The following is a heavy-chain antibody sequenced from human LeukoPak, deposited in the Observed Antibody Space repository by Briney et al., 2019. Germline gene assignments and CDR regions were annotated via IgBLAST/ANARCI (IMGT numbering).Heavy chain of an antibody. CDR2: IYYTGST. V-gene: IGHV4-59*01. Sequence: SETLSLTCTVSGGSISNYYWNWIRQPPGKGLEFIGYIYYTGSTNYNPSLKSRVAMSVDTSKNQFSLNLRSVTPEDTAVYYCARNLIPEQLVLNFWGQGTLVTVSS. CDR1: GGSISNYY. J-gene: IGHJ4*02. D-gene: IGHD6-13*01. CDR3: ARNLIPEQLVLNF.